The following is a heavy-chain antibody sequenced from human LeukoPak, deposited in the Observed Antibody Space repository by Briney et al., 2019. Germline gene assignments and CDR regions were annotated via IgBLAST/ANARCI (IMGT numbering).Heavy chain of an antibody. J-gene: IGHJ4*02. D-gene: IGHD1-26*01. CDR1: GYTFTGYY. V-gene: IGHV1-2*02. CDR3: AKDLSRWELIVRLKFDY. CDR2: INPNSGGT. Sequence: ASVKVSCKASGYTFTGYYMHWVRQAPGQGLEWMGWINPNSGGTYYAQKFQGRVTMTSDTSISSAYMELSRLRSDDTAVYYCAKDLSRWELIVRLKFDYWGQGTLVTVSS.